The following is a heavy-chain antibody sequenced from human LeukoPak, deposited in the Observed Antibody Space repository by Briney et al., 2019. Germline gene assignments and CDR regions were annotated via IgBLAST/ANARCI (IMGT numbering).Heavy chain of an antibody. Sequence: GGSLRLSCVASGFTFNSYAFNWVRQAPGKGLEWVALISYEGTDKYYADSVKGRFTISRDNSKNTLYLQMNSLRAEDTAVYYCARIPLDCGGDCYSGDSYYYYYYGMDVWGQGTTVTVSS. CDR1: GFTFNSYA. J-gene: IGHJ6*02. V-gene: IGHV3-30-3*01. CDR2: ISYEGTDK. D-gene: IGHD2-21*02. CDR3: ARIPLDCGGDCYSGDSYYYYYYGMDV.